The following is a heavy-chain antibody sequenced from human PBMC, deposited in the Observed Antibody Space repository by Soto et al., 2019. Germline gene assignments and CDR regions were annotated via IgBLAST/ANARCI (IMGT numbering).Heavy chain of an antibody. J-gene: IGHJ6*02. CDR1: GGTFSSYA. V-gene: IGHV1-69*13. D-gene: IGHD2-15*01. Sequence: SVKVSCKASGGTFSSYAISWVRQAPGQGLEWMGGIIPIFGTANYAQKFQGRATITADESTSTAYMELSSLRSEDTAVYYCARGGYCSGGSCYSGINYYYYYGMDVWGQGTTVTVSS. CDR2: IIPIFGTA. CDR3: ARGGYCSGGSCYSGINYYYYYGMDV.